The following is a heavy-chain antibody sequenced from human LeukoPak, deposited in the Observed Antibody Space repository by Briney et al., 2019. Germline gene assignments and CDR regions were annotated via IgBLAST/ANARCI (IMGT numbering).Heavy chain of an antibody. D-gene: IGHD2-15*01. CDR1: GFTFSSYW. Sequence: GGSLRLSCAASGFTFSSYWMSWVRQAPGKGLEWVSSISSSSYIYYADSVKGRFTISRDNAKNSLYLQMNSLRAEDTAVYYCARDAVVVAATPNYWGQGTLVTVSS. V-gene: IGHV3-21*01. CDR3: ARDAVVVAATPNY. CDR2: ISSSSYI. J-gene: IGHJ4*02.